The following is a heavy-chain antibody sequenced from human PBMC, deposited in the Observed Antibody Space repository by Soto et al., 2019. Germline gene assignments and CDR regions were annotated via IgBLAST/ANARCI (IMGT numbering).Heavy chain of an antibody. CDR1: GFTFSDYY. V-gene: IGHV3-11*01. J-gene: IGHJ4*02. CDR2: ISPGGDII. CDR3: TGDPRILDY. Sequence: GGSLRLSCAASGFTFSDYYMTWIRQAPGKGLDLLSYISPGGDIISYADSVKGRFTVSRDNGKKSLHLQMNGLRDEDTAMYYCTGDPRILDYWGQGTLVTVSS.